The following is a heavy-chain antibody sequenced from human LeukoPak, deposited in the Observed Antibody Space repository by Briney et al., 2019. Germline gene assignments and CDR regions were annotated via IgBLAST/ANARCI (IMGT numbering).Heavy chain of an antibody. D-gene: IGHD2-2*01. V-gene: IGHV4-34*01. J-gene: IGHJ4*02. CDR3: ARAAITEGGQLLLGYYFDY. CDR2: INHSGST. CDR1: GGSFSGYY. Sequence: SETLSLTCAVYGGSFSGYYWSWIRQPPGKGLEWIGEINHSGSTNYNPSLKSRVTIPVDTSKNQFSLKLSSVTAADTAVYYCARAAITEGGQLLLGYYFDYWGQGTLVTVSS.